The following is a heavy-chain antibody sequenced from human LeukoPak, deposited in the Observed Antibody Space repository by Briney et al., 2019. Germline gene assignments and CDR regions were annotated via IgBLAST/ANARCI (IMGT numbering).Heavy chain of an antibody. V-gene: IGHV3-48*01. Sequence: GGSLRLSCAASGFTFSSYSMNWVRQAPGKGLEWVLYISSSSSTIYYADSVKGRFTISRDNAKNSLYLQMNSLRAEDTAVYYCARDYDFWSGYYTEATYFDYWGQGTLVTVSS. D-gene: IGHD3-3*01. CDR1: GFTFSSYS. J-gene: IGHJ4*02. CDR2: ISSSSSTI. CDR3: ARDYDFWSGYYTEATYFDY.